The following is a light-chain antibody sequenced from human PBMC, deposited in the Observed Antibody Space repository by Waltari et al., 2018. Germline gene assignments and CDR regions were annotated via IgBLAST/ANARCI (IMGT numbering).Light chain of an antibody. CDR1: STHNGSNT. CDR2: SHN. V-gene: IGLV1-44*01. Sequence: QTVLTQPPSASGTPGQRVTISCSESSTHNGSNTVNWYQQLPGTAPKLRIYSHNQRPSGVPDRFSGSKSGTSASLAISGLQSEDETDYYCAAWDDSLNGWVFGGGTKLTVL. J-gene: IGLJ3*02. CDR3: AAWDDSLNGWV.